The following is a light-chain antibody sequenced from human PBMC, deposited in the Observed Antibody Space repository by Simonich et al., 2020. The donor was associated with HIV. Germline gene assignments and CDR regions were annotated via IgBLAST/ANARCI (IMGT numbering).Light chain of an antibody. J-gene: IGKJ1*01. Sequence: DIVMTQSPDSLAVSLGERATINCKSSQRVLYSSHNKNYLAWYQLKPGQPPKLLIYWASTRQSGVPERFSCTGSGTDFTLTISSLQAEDVAVYYCQQYYSSPPTFGQGTKVEIK. CDR3: QQYYSSPPT. CDR1: QRVLYSSHNKNY. V-gene: IGKV4-1*01. CDR2: WAS.